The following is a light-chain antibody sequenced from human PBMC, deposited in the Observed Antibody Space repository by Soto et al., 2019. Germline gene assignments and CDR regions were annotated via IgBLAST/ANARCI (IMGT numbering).Light chain of an antibody. CDR1: SSDVGGYNY. Sequence: QSALTQPASVSGSPGQSITISCTGTSSDVGGYNYVSRYQQHPGKAPKLMIYEVSNRPSGVSNRFSGSKSGNTASLTISGLQAEDEADYYCTSYTTTSTGVFGGGTKVT. CDR2: EVS. V-gene: IGLV2-14*01. CDR3: TSYTTTSTGV. J-gene: IGLJ3*02.